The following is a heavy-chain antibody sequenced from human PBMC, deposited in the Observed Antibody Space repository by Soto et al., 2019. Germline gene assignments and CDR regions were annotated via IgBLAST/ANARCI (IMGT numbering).Heavy chain of an antibody. CDR1: GFTFSDYA. J-gene: IGHJ4*02. Sequence: VQLVESGGGVVQPGRSLRLSCAASGFTFSDYAMHWVRKAPGKGLEWVAVVSHDGRNTHYADSVKGRFTISGDSSKNTVSLEMTSLRAEDTAVYYCAKGGRQWLVTSDFNYWGQGALVTVSS. D-gene: IGHD6-19*01. CDR3: AKGGRQWLVTSDFNY. CDR2: VSHDGRNT. V-gene: IGHV3-30*18.